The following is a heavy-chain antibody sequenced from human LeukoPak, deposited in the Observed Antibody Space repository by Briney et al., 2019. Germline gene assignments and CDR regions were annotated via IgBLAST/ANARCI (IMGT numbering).Heavy chain of an antibody. J-gene: IGHJ5*02. CDR1: GFTFSSYG. Sequence: GGSLRLSCSASGFTFSSYGMSWVRQAPGKGLEWVSRINSDGINTSYADSVKGRFTISRDNAKNTLNLQMNSLRAEDTAVYYCARDLGQYYDTSDNWFDPWGQGTLVTVSS. CDR3: ARDLGQYYDTSDNWFDP. CDR2: INSDGINT. D-gene: IGHD3-22*01. V-gene: IGHV3-74*01.